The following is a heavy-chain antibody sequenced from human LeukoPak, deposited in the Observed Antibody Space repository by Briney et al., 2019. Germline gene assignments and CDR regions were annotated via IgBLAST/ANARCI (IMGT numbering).Heavy chain of an antibody. Sequence: GGSLRLSCAASGFTFSSYGMSWVRQAPGKGLEWVSAISGSGGSTYYADSVKGRFTISRDNSKNTLYLQMNSLRAEDTAVYYCAKPHGPEGRGYSYGLLWGDYFDYWGQGTLVTVSS. J-gene: IGHJ4*02. D-gene: IGHD5-18*01. CDR1: GFTFSSYG. CDR2: ISGSGGST. V-gene: IGHV3-23*01. CDR3: AKPHGPEGRGYSYGLLWGDYFDY.